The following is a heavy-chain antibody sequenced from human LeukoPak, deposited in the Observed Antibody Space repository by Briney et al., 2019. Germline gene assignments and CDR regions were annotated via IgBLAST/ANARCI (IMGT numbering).Heavy chain of an antibody. D-gene: IGHD3-9*01. CDR1: GYTFTGYY. V-gene: IGHV1-2*02. CDR3: ASLRDFDWLLYPPPDY. J-gene: IGHJ4*02. CDR2: INPNSGGT. Sequence: ASVKVSCKASGYTFTGYYMLWVRQPPGQGLEWMGWINPNSGGTNYAQKFQGRVTMTRDTSISTAYMELSRLRSDDTAVYYCASLRDFDWLLYPPPDYWGQGTLVTVSS.